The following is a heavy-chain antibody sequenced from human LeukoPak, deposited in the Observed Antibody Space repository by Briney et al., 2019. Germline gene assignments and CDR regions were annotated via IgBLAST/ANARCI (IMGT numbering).Heavy chain of an antibody. J-gene: IGHJ3*02. CDR2: IGSSGSTI. Sequence: GGSLRLSCAASGFSFSSYEMNWVRQAPGKGLEWISYIGSSGSTIFYADSVKGRFTISGDNAKNSLYLQMNSLRDEDTAVYYCARDGMVRGVIIWDAFDIWGQGTMVTVSS. CDR1: GFSFSSYE. V-gene: IGHV3-48*03. CDR3: ARDGMVRGVIIWDAFDI. D-gene: IGHD3-10*01.